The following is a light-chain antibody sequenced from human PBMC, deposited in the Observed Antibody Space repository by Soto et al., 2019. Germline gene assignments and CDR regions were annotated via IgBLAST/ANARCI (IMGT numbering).Light chain of an antibody. CDR1: SSDVGGYNY. V-gene: IGLV2-14*01. Sequence: QSALTQPASVSGSPGQSITISCTGTSSDVGGYNYVSWYQQHPGKAPKLMIYEVSNRPSGVSNRFSGSKSGNTASLTISGLQAEDEADYYCSSSTSSSTLVYGTGTQLTVL. CDR3: SSSTSSSTLV. J-gene: IGLJ1*01. CDR2: EVS.